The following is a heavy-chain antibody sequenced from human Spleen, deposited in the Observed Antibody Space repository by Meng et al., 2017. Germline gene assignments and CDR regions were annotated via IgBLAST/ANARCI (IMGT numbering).Heavy chain of an antibody. CDR2: IYYRGNT. CDR3: ARGPTTMAHDFDY. D-gene: IGHD4-11*01. J-gene: IGHJ4*02. CDR1: DGSISGHY. V-gene: IGHV4-59*11. Sequence: SETLSLTCTVSDGSISGHYWSWIRQPPGKALEWIGFIYYRGNTHYNPSLKSRVTISVDTSQNNLSLKLSSVTAADSAVYYCARGPTTMAHDFDYWGQGTLVTVSS.